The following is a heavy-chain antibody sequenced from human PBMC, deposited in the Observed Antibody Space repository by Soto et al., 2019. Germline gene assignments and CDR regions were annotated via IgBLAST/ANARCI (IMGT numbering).Heavy chain of an antibody. Sequence: CEACRVTNSSYSMSSVRQYPGQGLEWMGGIIPIFGTANYAQKFQGRVTITADESTSTAYMELSSLRSEDTAVYYCARGTTVTTRCFGYWGQGTLVTVYS. J-gene: IGHJ4*02. CDR1: RVTNSSYS. CDR2: IIPIFGTA. V-gene: IGHV1-69*01. CDR3: ARGTTVTTRCFGY. D-gene: IGHD4-17*01.